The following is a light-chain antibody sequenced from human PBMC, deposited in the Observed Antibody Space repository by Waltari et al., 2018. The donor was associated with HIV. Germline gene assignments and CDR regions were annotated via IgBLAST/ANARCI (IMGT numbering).Light chain of an antibody. J-gene: IGKJ5*01. CDR2: DAS. V-gene: IGKV1-33*01. Sequence: DIQMTQSPSSLSASVGDRVTITCQANQDISNNLNWYQQKPGKAPNLLIFDASTLQTGVQSRFSGSGSGTDFTLTISSLQPEDVATYYCQHYKNLPLTFGQGTRLQIK. CDR1: QDISNN. CDR3: QHYKNLPLT.